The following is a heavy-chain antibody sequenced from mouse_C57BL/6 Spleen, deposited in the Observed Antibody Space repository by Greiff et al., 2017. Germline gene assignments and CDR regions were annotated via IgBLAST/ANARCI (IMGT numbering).Heavy chain of an antibody. D-gene: IGHD2-4*01. CDR3: VKGGYYDYEGWYFDV. Sequence: EVKLVESGGGLVQPGASLRLSCAASGFTFTDYYMSWVRQPPGKAPEWFALIRNKANGYTTEYTASVKGRFTISRDNSQNILYLQMNTLRAEDSATYYCVKGGYYDYEGWYFDVWGTGTTVTVSS. CDR2: IRNKANGYTT. CDR1: GFTFTDYY. V-gene: IGHV7-4*01. J-gene: IGHJ1*03.